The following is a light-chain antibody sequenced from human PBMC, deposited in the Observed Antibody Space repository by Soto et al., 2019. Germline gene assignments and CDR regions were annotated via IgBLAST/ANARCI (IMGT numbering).Light chain of an antibody. J-gene: IGKJ3*01. CDR1: QSVSSTY. Sequence: GDRVTLTYRVGQSVSSTYLDWYQQKPGQAPRLLIYGSSNRATGVASRFSGSGSGTDFTLTISSLEPDVFAFYFCQHSGIWGYPFAPGTKVDIK. CDR3: QHSGIWGYP. V-gene: IGKV3-20*01. CDR2: GSS.